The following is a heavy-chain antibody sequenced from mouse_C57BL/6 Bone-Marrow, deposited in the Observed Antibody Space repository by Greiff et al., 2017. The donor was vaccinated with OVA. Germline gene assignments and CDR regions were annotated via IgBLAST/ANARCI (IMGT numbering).Heavy chain of an antibody. CDR1: GYTFTSYG. J-gene: IGHJ3*01. Sequence: LVESGAELARPGASVKLSCKASGYTFTSYGISWVKQRTGQGLEWIGEIYTRSGNTSYNEKFKGKATLTADKSSSTAYMELRSLTSEYSAVYFCARWPLNYYGSSQGYWGQGTLVTVSA. CDR2: IYTRSGNT. D-gene: IGHD1-1*01. V-gene: IGHV1-81*01. CDR3: ARWPLNYYGSSQGY.